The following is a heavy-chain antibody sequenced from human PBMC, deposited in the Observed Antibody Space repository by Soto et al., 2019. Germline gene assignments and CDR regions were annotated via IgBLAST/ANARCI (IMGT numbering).Heavy chain of an antibody. CDR3: ARDLGRTTVTPYYFDY. Sequence: GGFLRLSCAASGFTFSSYSMNWVRQAPGKGLEWVSSISSSSSYIYYADSVKGRFTISRDNAKNSLYLQMNSLRAEDTAVYYCARDLGRTTVTPYYFDYWGQGTLVTVSS. J-gene: IGHJ4*02. CDR2: ISSSSSYI. D-gene: IGHD4-17*01. V-gene: IGHV3-21*01. CDR1: GFTFSSYS.